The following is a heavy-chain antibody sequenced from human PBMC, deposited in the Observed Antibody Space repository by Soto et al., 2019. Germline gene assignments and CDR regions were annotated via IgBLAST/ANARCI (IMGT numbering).Heavy chain of an antibody. CDR2: INAGNGNT. V-gene: IGHV1-3*01. CDR3: ARGVENIVVVLDVFGYYGMDV. CDR1: GYSFTSCF. J-gene: IGHJ6*02. D-gene: IGHD2-2*01. Sequence: ASVNVSCKSSGYSFTSCFMYWGRQAPGQRLEWMGWINAGNGNTKYSQKFQGRVTITSDTSASTAYMELSSLRSEDTAVYFCARGVENIVVVLDVFGYYGMDVWGQGTTVTVSS.